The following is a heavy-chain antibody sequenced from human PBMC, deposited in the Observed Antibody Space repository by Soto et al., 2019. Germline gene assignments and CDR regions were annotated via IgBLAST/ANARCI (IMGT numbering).Heavy chain of an antibody. CDR3: ARGYNWNYKFDY. D-gene: IGHD1-7*01. V-gene: IGHV4-31*03. Sequence: SETLSLTCTVSGGSISSGGYYWSWIRQHPGKGLEWIGYIYYSGSTYYNPSLKSRVTISVDTSKNQFSLKLSSVTAADTAVYYCARGYNWNYKFDYWGQGTLVTVSS. J-gene: IGHJ4*02. CDR2: IYYSGST. CDR1: GGSISSGGYY.